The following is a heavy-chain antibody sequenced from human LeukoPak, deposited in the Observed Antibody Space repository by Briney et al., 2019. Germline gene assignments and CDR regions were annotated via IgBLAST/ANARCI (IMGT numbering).Heavy chain of an antibody. J-gene: IGHJ3*02. CDR2: IGSSSSSI. Sequence: GGSLRLSCAASGFTFNSYSMNWVRQAPGQGLEWVSSIGSSSSSIYYADSVKGRFTISRDNAKNSLFLRMNSLRAEDTAVYYCARETTVEAFDIWGQGTMVTVSP. V-gene: IGHV3-21*01. D-gene: IGHD4-23*01. CDR1: GFTFNSYS. CDR3: ARETTVEAFDI.